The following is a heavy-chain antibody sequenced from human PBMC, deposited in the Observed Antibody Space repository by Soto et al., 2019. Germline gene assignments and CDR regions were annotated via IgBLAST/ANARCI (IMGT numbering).Heavy chain of an antibody. Sequence: QVQLVQSGAEVKKPGASVKVSCKASGYTFTSYDINWVRQATGQGLEWMGWMNPNSGTTGYAQKFQGRVTMTRNTSISTAYMELSSLRSEDTAVYYFARVGSCRNYDFWSGYYKDYYYYYGMDGWGQGTTVTVSS. CDR2: MNPNSGTT. J-gene: IGHJ6*02. V-gene: IGHV1-8*01. CDR3: ARVGSCRNYDFWSGYYKDYYYYYGMDG. CDR1: GYTFTSYD. D-gene: IGHD3-3*01.